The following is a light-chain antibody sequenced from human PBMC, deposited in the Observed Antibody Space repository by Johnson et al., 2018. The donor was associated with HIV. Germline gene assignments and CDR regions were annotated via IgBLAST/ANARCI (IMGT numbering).Light chain of an antibody. CDR3: GTWDSSLSAGFYV. V-gene: IGLV1-51*01. J-gene: IGLJ1*01. CDR1: SSNIGNNY. CDR2: DNN. Sequence: QSVLTQPPSVSAAPGQKVTISCSGSSSNIGNNYVSWYQQLPGTAPKLLIYDNNKRPSGIPDRFSGSKSGTSATLGITGLQTGDEADCYCGTWDSSLSAGFYVFGTGTKVTVL.